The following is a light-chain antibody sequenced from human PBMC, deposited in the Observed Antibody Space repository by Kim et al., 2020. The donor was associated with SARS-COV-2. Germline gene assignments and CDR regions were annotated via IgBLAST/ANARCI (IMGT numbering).Light chain of an antibody. Sequence: DIQMTQSPSTLSASVGDRVTITCRASLSISDWLAWYQQKPGKAPKVLIYKASTLESGVPSRFSGIGSGAEFTLTISSLQPDDFASYYCQQYNSYPYTFGQGTKLE. CDR1: LSISDW. J-gene: IGKJ2*01. CDR2: KAS. CDR3: QQYNSYPYT. V-gene: IGKV1-5*03.